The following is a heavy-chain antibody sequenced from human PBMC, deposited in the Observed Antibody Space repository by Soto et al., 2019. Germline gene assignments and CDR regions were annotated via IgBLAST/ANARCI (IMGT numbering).Heavy chain of an antibody. CDR2: INDRGSI. V-gene: IGHV4-34*01. CDR3: ARERHEILDGRPLVWYFDL. J-gene: IGHJ2*01. Sequence: QVQLQQWGAGPLRPLETLSITCGVSGGSFSGYYWAWIRQSPGKGLEWIGEINDRGSINFNPSLKSRVSISVDTSKNNYSLKLRSVPAADTALYYCARERHEILDGRPLVWYFDLWVRGTLVTVSS. CDR1: GGSFSGYY. D-gene: IGHD3-9*01.